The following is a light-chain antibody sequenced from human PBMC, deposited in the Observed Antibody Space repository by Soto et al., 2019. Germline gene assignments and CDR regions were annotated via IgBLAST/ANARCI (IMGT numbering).Light chain of an antibody. V-gene: IGKV3-15*01. CDR2: RTS. Sequence: EMVMTQSPATLSVYPGERATLSCRASQSINSNLAWYQQKPGQAPRLLMFRTSSRATGFPARFSGSGSGTEFNLTGSSLQSEDFGVYYCQQYNNWPRSTFGGGTKVESK. J-gene: IGKJ4*01. CDR1: QSINSN. CDR3: QQYNNWPRST.